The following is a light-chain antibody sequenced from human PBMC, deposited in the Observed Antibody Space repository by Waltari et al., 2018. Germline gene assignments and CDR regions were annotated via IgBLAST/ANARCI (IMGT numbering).Light chain of an antibody. CDR1: QGISSG. V-gene: IGKV1-12*01. Sequence: DIQMTQSPSSVSASVGDRVTITCRASQGISSGLDWYQQKPGKAPKLLIYAASSLQSGVPSRFSGSGSATDFRLTIRGLQPEDFATYYCQQANSFPWTFGQGTKVEIK. CDR3: QQANSFPWT. J-gene: IGKJ1*01. CDR2: AAS.